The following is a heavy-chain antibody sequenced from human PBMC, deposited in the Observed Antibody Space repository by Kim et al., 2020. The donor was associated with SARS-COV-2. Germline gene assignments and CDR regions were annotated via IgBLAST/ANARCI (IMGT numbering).Heavy chain of an antibody. Sequence: GGSLRLSCAASGFTFNKVWMTWVRQAPGKGLEWIGRIISKAADATTDYAAPVKGRFTISRDDSKNTLYLQMNGLKVEDTAVYYWTTARSHIDWLGPNCFDPWGPGTLVAVSS. CDR1: GFTFNKVW. CDR2: IISKAADATT. V-gene: IGHV3-15*01. D-gene: IGHD3-9*01. J-gene: IGHJ5*02. CDR3: TTARSHIDWLGPNCFDP.